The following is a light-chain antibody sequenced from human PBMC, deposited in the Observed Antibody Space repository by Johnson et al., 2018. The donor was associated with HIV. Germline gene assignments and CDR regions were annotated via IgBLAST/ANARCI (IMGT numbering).Light chain of an antibody. J-gene: IGLJ1*01. CDR2: ANN. CDR3: GTWDNGLIAYV. V-gene: IGLV1-51*02. CDR1: SSNIGNNL. Sequence: QSVLTQPPSVSAPPGQKVTISCSGSSSNIGNNLASWYQQLPGTAPKLLIYANNKRPSGIPDRFSGSKSGTSATLGITGLQTGDEADYYCGTWDNGLIAYVFGTGTKVTVL.